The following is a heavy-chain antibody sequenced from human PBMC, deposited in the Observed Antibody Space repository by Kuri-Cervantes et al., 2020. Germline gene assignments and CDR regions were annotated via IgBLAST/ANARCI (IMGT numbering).Heavy chain of an antibody. V-gene: IGHV1-3*01. CDR2: INAGNGNT. J-gene: IGHJ6*02. D-gene: IGHD6-13*01. CDR1: GYTSTSYA. Sequence: ASVKVSCKASGYTSTSYAMHWVRQAPGQRLEWMGWINAGNGNTKYSQKFQGRVTMTRDTSTSTVYMELSSLRSEDTAVYYCARDRPPAAGRRDLSGGMDVWGQGTTVTVSS. CDR3: ARDRPPAAGRRDLSGGMDV.